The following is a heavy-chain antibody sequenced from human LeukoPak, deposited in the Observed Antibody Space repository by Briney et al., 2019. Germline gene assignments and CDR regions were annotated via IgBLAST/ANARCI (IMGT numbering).Heavy chain of an antibody. CDR2: IYYSGST. CDR3: ARVHLEPYSSSWYWFDP. D-gene: IGHD6-13*01. CDR1: GGSISSYY. Sequence: SETLSLTCTVSGGSISSYYWSWIRQPPGKGLEWVGYIYYSGSTNYNPSLKSRVTISVDTSKNQFSLKLSSVTAADRAVYYCARVHLEPYSSSWYWFDPWGQGTLVTVSS. J-gene: IGHJ5*02. V-gene: IGHV4-59*01.